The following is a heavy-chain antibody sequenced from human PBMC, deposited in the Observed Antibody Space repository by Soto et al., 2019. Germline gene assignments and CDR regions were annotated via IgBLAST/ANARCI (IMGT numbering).Heavy chain of an antibody. CDR3: ARDRGGYDRLYYYHGMDV. J-gene: IGHJ6*02. CDR1: GFTFSDYY. Sequence: PGGSLRVSCAASGFTFSDYYMSWIRQAPGEGLEYISYISSSSGSTNYADSVKGRFTISRDNAKNSLYLQMSSLRAEDTAVYYCARDRGGYDRLYYYHGMDVWGQGTTVTVSS. CDR2: ISSSSGST. D-gene: IGHD5-12*01. V-gene: IGHV3-11*06.